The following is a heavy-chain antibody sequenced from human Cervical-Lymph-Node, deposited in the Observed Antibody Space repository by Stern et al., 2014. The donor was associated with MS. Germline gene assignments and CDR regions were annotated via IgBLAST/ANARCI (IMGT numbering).Heavy chain of an antibody. V-gene: IGHV3-23*04. CDR2: ISGSGDST. Sequence: EVQLVESGGGLVQPGGSLRLSCAASGFTFSSYAMSWVRQAPGKGLEWVSAISGSGDSTYYADSGKGRFTISRDNSKNTLYLQMNSLRAEDTAVYYCAKVDIYGDYFDYWGQGTLVTVSS. CDR3: AKVDIYGDYFDY. D-gene: IGHD4-17*01. J-gene: IGHJ4*02. CDR1: GFTFSSYA.